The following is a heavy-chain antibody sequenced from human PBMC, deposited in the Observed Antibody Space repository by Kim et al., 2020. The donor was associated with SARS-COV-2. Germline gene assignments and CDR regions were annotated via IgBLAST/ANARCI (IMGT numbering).Heavy chain of an antibody. CDR2: ISYDGSNK. Sequence: GGSLRLSCAASGFTFSSYGMHWVRQAPGKGLEWVAVISYDGSNKYYADSVKGRFTISRDNSKNTLYLQMNSLRAEDTAVYYCAGVPFYYYYYGMDVWGQGTTVTVSS. CDR3: AGVPFYYYYYGMDV. V-gene: IGHV3-33*05. CDR1: GFTFSSYG. J-gene: IGHJ6*02.